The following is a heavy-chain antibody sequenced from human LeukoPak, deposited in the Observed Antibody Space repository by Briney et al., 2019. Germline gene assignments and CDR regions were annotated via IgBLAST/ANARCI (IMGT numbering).Heavy chain of an antibody. J-gene: IGHJ6*02. V-gene: IGHV3-74*01. D-gene: IGHD2-15*01. Sequence: PGGSLRLSYAASGFTFSSYWMHWVRQAPGKGLVWVSRINSDGSSTSYADSVKGRFTISRVNAKNTLYLQMNSLRAEDTAVYYCARDQGGCSGGSCYYSARYYYYGMDVWGQGTTVTVSS. CDR2: INSDGSST. CDR1: GFTFSSYW. CDR3: ARDQGGCSGGSCYYSARYYYYGMDV.